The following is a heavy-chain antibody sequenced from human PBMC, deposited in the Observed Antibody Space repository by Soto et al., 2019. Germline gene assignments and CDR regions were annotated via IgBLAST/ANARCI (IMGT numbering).Heavy chain of an antibody. V-gene: IGHV3-21*01. D-gene: IGHD4-17*01. J-gene: IGHJ4*02. CDR3: ARDFMYGDYVFDY. Sequence: GGSLRLSCAASGVTFSSYSMNWVRQAPGKGLEWVSSISSSSSYIYYADSVKGRFTISRDNAKNSLYLQMNSLRAEDTAVYYCARDFMYGDYVFDYWGQGTLVTVSS. CDR2: ISSSSSYI. CDR1: GVTFSSYS.